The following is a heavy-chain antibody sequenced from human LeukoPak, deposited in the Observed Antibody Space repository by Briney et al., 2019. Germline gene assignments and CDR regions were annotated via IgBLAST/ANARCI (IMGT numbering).Heavy chain of an antibody. D-gene: IGHD6-19*01. V-gene: IGHV4-4*07. Sequence: SETLPLTCTVSGPSLRSYFWSWIRQPAGKGLEWIGRVFSSGSTSYNPSLKSRVTISVDTSKNQFSLKLNSVTAADTAVYYCASSIAVAGRAGDYWGQGTLVTVSS. J-gene: IGHJ4*02. CDR2: VFSSGST. CDR3: ASSIAVAGRAGDY. CDR1: GPSLRSYF.